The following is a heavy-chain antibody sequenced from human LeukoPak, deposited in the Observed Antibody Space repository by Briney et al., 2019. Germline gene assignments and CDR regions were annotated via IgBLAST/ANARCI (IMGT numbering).Heavy chain of an antibody. Sequence: PGGSLRLSCAASGFTFSSYTMKWVRQAPGKGLEWVSSISSSRSYIYYADSVKGRFTISRDKAKNSLFLQMNSLTAEDTAVYFCARATWDPNYYYYMDVWGKGTTVTVSS. CDR2: ISSSRSYI. J-gene: IGHJ6*03. V-gene: IGHV3-21*01. CDR3: ARATWDPNYYYYMDV. CDR1: GFTFSSYT. D-gene: IGHD1-26*01.